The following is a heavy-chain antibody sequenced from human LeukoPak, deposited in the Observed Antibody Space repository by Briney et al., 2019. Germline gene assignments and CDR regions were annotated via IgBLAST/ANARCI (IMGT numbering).Heavy chain of an antibody. CDR2: NYTSGST. CDR1: GGSISSGSYY. D-gene: IGHD3-3*01. Sequence: SETLSLNCTVSGGSISSGSYYWSCIGQPPGKGLEWIGRNYTSGSTNYNPSLKSRVTISVDTSKNQCPLKLVSVNAADTAVYYCARDRSPRRFLEWPPEGWFDPWGQGTRVTVSS. J-gene: IGHJ5*02. V-gene: IGHV4-61*02. CDR3: ARDRSPRRFLEWPPEGWFDP.